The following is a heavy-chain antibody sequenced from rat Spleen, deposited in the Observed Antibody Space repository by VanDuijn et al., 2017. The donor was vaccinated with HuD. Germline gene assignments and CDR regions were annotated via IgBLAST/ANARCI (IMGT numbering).Heavy chain of an antibody. CDR1: GFTFSDYY. Sequence: EVQLVESGGGLVQPGRSLKLSCAASGFTFSDYYMAWVRQAPTKGLEWVASISYDGGSTYYRDSVKGRFTISRDNAKSSLYLQMDSLRSEDTATYYCAREAGVPFHYFDYWGRGVMVTVSS. D-gene: IGHD4-4*01. CDR2: ISYDGGST. CDR3: AREAGVPFHYFDY. V-gene: IGHV5-20*01. J-gene: IGHJ2*01.